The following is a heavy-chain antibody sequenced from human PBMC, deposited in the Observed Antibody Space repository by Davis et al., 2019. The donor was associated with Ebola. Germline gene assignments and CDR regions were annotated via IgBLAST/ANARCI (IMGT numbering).Heavy chain of an antibody. Sequence: PGGSLRLSCKVSGYTFTTYWIVWVRQMPGKGLECMGIIFPGDSDTRYSPSFQGQVTISADKSISTAYLQWSSLKASDTAMYYCARGTDGYNPGGYFDSWGQGTLVTVSS. CDR1: GYTFTTYW. J-gene: IGHJ4*02. CDR3: ARGTDGYNPGGYFDS. D-gene: IGHD5-24*01. CDR2: IFPGDSDT. V-gene: IGHV5-51*01.